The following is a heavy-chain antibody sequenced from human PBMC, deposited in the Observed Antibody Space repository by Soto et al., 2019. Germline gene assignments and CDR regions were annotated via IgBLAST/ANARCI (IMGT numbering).Heavy chain of an antibody. CDR1: GTSLRSGGNY. Sequence: QVQLQVSGPGLVKPSQTLSLMCRVSGTSLRSGGNYWSWIRQHPVKGLEWIGQIYPSGTTYYNPSLKSRVTITIDSAQSTFSLILDSVTAAYTAVYDCARARDKFGGHFDYWGRGILVTVSS. CDR3: ARARDKFGGHFDY. CDR2: IYPSGTT. V-gene: IGHV4-31*02. D-gene: IGHD3-10*01. J-gene: IGHJ4*02.